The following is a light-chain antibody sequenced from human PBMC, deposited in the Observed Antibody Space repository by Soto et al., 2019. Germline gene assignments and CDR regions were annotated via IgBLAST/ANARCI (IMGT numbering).Light chain of an antibody. Sequence: EIVLTQSPGTLSLSPGERATLSCRASQSITRSYIAWYQQKPGQAPRLLIYDASSRATGIPDRFGGSGSGTDFTLTIRRLEPEDFAVYYCQQYSSSPETFGQGTKVEIK. J-gene: IGKJ1*01. CDR3: QQYSSSPET. CDR2: DAS. V-gene: IGKV3-20*01. CDR1: QSITRSY.